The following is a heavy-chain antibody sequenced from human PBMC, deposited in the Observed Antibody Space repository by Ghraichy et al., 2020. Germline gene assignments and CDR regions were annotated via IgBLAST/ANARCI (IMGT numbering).Heavy chain of an antibody. Sequence: SETLSLTCTVSGGSISSYYWTWIRQPPGRGLEWIGYIYYNGNTNYNPSLKSRVTISKDTSNNQFSLRLCSVTAADTAVYYCARGLNSGHYYYYYMDVWGKGTTFTVSS. CDR3: ARGLNSGHYYYYYMDV. V-gene: IGHV4-59*01. D-gene: IGHD1-26*01. CDR1: GGSISSYY. CDR2: IYYNGNT. J-gene: IGHJ6*03.